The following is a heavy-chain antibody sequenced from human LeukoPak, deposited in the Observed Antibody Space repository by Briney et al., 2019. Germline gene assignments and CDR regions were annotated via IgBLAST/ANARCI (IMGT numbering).Heavy chain of an antibody. CDR2: ISAYNGNT. V-gene: IGHV1-18*01. Sequence: GASVKVSCKASGYTFTSYGISWVRQAPGQGLEWMGWISAYNGNTNYAQKLQGRVTMTTDTSTSTAYMELRSLRSDDTAVYYCARDADIEVGCSSGSSSDYWGQGTLVTVSS. CDR3: ARDADIEVGCSSGSSSDY. J-gene: IGHJ4*02. CDR1: GYTFTSYG. D-gene: IGHD6-25*01.